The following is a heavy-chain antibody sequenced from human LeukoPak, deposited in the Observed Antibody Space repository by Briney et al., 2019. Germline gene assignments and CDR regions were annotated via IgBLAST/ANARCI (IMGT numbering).Heavy chain of an antibody. J-gene: IGHJ4*02. Sequence: GGSLRLSCAASGFTFSSYAMHWVRQAPGKGLGWVAVISYDGSNKYYADSVKGRFTISRDNSKNTLYLQMNSLRAEDTAVYYCAKDSSLMTLPWGVGFDYWGQGTLVTVSS. CDR3: AKDSSLMTLPWGVGFDY. V-gene: IGHV3-30*04. CDR2: ISYDGSNK. CDR1: GFTFSSYA. D-gene: IGHD3-16*01.